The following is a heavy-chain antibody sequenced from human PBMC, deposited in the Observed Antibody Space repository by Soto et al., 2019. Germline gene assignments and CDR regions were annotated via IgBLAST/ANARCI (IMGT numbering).Heavy chain of an antibody. CDR1: GYTFTGYY. CDR2: INPSSGDT. V-gene: IGHV1-2*02. CDR3: ARVGYCSSSSCYDWFDS. Sequence: GASVKVSCKASGYTFTGYYMHCVRQAPGQVLEWMGWINPSSGDTNYAQKFQGRVTMTRDTSMSTVYMELSSLRSDDTAVYYCARVGYCSSSSCYDWFDSWGQGTLVTVSS. J-gene: IGHJ5*01. D-gene: IGHD2-2*01.